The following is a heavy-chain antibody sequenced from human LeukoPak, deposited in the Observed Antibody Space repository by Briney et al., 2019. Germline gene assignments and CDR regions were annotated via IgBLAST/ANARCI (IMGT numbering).Heavy chain of an antibody. CDR1: GFTFSSYA. V-gene: IGHV3-23*01. CDR2: ISGSGGST. D-gene: IGHD2-2*02. J-gene: IGHJ4*02. Sequence: GGSLRLSCAASGFTFSSYAMSWVRQAPGKGLEWVSAISGSGGSTYYADSVKGRFTISRDNSKNTPYLQMNSLRAEDTAVYYCAKGYCSSTSCYIGYWGQGTLVTVSS. CDR3: AKGYCSSTSCYIGY.